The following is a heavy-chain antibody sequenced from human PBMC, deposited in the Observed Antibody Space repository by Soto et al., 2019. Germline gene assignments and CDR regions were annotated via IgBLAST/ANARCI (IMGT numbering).Heavy chain of an antibody. CDR2: ISSSSSYI. J-gene: IGHJ4*02. Sequence: PGGSLRLSCAASGFTFSSYEMNWVRQAPGKGLEWVSSISSSSSYIYYADSVKGRFTISRDNAKNSLYLQMNSLRAEDTAVYYCAREISLAAGNDYWGQGTLVTVSS. CDR1: GFTFSSYE. V-gene: IGHV3-21*01. D-gene: IGHD6-13*01. CDR3: AREISLAAGNDY.